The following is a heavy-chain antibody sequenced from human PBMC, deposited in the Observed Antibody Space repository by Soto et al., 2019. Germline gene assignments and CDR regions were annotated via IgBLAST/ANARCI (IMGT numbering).Heavy chain of an antibody. CDR1: GGSISSGGYY. CDR3: ARGLNVARGGGTALE. J-gene: IGHJ4*02. V-gene: IGHV4-39*06. Sequence: SETLSLTCTVSGGSISSGGYYWSWIRQPPGEGLEWIGTFYYAGNTNYKSSLKSRLTISVNAAKKQLTLQMTSVTATDTASYYCARGLNVARGGGTALEWGLGTMVTVSS. D-gene: IGHD2-15*01. CDR2: FYYAGNT.